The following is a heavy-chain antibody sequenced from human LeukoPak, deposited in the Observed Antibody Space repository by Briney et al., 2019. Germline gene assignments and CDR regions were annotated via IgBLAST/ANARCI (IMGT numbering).Heavy chain of an antibody. CDR3: ARDIYYDSSGYYGSVY. D-gene: IGHD3-22*01. CDR1: GFTFSSYS. J-gene: IGHJ4*02. CDR2: ISSSSTI. V-gene: IGHV3-48*04. Sequence: GGSLRLSCAASGFTFSSYSMNWVRQAPGKGLEWVSYISSSSTIYYADSVKGRFTISRDNAKNSLYLQMNSLRVEDTAVYYCARDIYYDSSGYYGSVYWGQGTLVTVSS.